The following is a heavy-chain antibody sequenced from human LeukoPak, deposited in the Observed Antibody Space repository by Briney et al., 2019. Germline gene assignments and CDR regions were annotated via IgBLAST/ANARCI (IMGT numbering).Heavy chain of an antibody. CDR1: GFTFGDYA. CDR3: WGNYYYYMDV. CDR2: IRSKAYGGTT. D-gene: IGHD7-27*01. Sequence: GGSLRLSCTASGFTFGDYAMSWVRQAPGKGLEWVGFIRSKAYGGTTEYAASVKGRFTISRDDSKSIAYLQMNSLKTEDTAVYYCWGNYYYYMDVGGKGTTVTVSS. J-gene: IGHJ6*03. V-gene: IGHV3-49*04.